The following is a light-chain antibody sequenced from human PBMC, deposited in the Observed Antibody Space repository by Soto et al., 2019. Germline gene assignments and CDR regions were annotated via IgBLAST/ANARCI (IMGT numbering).Light chain of an antibody. CDR3: SSYINSSTLV. CDR2: EDS. Sequence: QSALTQPASVSGSPGQSITISCTGTSSDVGGYNFVSWYQHHPGKAPKLMIYEDSNWPSGVSNRFSGSKSGNTASLTISGLQAEDEADYYCSSYINSSTLVFGGGTKLTVL. CDR1: SSDVGGYNF. J-gene: IGLJ3*02. V-gene: IGLV2-14*01.